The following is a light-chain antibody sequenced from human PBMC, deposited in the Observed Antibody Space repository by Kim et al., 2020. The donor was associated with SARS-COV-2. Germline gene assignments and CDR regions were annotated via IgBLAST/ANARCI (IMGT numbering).Light chain of an antibody. J-gene: IGLJ3*02. CDR2: LEGSGNS. CDR3: ETWDSNTRV. V-gene: IGLV4-60*03. CDR1: SGHSSYI. Sequence: QPVLTQSSSASASLGSSVKLTCTLSSGHSSYIIAWHQQQPGKAPRYLMKLEGSGNSNKGSGVPDRFSGSSSGADRYLTISNLRSEDEADYYCETWDSNTRVFGGGTQLTVL.